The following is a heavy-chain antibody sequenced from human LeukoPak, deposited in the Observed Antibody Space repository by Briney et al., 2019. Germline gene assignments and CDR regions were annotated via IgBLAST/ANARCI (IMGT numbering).Heavy chain of an antibody. Sequence: PSETLSLTCTVSGGSISSYYWSWIRQPPGKGLEWIGYIYYSGSTKYNPSLKSRVTISVDTSKNQFSLKLRPVTAADTAVYYCARGARAGYNLEPFDYWGQGTLVTVSS. CDR1: GGSISSYY. CDR3: ARGARAGYNLEPFDY. D-gene: IGHD5-24*01. V-gene: IGHV4-59*08. CDR2: IYYSGST. J-gene: IGHJ4*02.